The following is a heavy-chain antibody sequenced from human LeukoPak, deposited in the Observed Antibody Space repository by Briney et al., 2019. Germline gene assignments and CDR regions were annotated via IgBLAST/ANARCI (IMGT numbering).Heavy chain of an antibody. Sequence: GGSLRLSCAASGFTFSIYSMNWVRQAPGKGLEWISYISSSSDLIYYADSVKGRFTISRDNAKNTLYLQMNSLRAEDTAVYYCAKDRGDYWGQGTLVTVSS. CDR1: GFTFSIYS. J-gene: IGHJ4*02. V-gene: IGHV3-48*01. CDR3: AKDRGDY. CDR2: ISSSSDLI.